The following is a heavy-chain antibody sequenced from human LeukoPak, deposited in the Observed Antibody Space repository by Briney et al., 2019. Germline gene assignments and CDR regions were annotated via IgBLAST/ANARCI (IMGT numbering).Heavy chain of an antibody. Sequence: SETLSFTCTVSGGSISSNSYYWGWIRQAPGKGLEWIGEINHSGSTNYNPSLKSRVTISVDTSKNQFSLKLSSVTAADTAVYYCARRGYYYDSSGYYPYYYYYMDVWGKGTTVTIPS. CDR1: GGSISSNSYY. V-gene: IGHV4-39*07. CDR2: INHSGST. D-gene: IGHD3-22*01. CDR3: ARRGYYYDSSGYYPYYYYYMDV. J-gene: IGHJ6*03.